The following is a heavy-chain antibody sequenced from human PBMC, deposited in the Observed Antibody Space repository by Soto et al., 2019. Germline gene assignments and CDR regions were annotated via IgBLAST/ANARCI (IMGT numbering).Heavy chain of an antibody. CDR1: GGSISSGGYY. J-gene: IGHJ6*02. D-gene: IGHD3-10*01. CDR3: ARDRHYYGSGIQKNYYGMDV. CDR2: IYYSGST. V-gene: IGHV4-31*03. Sequence: SETLSLTCTVSGGSISSGGYYWSWIRQHPAKGLEWIGYIYYSGSTYYNPSLKSRVTISVDTSKNQFSLKLSSVTAADTAVYYCARDRHYYGSGIQKNYYGMDVWGQGTTVTVSS.